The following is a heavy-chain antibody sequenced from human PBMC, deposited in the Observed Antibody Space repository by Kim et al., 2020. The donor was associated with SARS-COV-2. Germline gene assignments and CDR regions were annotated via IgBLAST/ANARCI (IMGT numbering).Heavy chain of an antibody. CDR3: ARDVWFGELFGGMDV. D-gene: IGHD3-10*01. CDR2: ISAYNGNT. Sequence: ASVKVSCKASGYTFTSYGISWVRQAPGQGLEWMGWISAYNGNTNYAQKLQGRVTMTTDTSTSTAYMELRSLRSDDTAVYYCARDVWFGELFGGMDVWGQGTTVTVSS. V-gene: IGHV1-18*01. CDR1: GYTFTSYG. J-gene: IGHJ6*02.